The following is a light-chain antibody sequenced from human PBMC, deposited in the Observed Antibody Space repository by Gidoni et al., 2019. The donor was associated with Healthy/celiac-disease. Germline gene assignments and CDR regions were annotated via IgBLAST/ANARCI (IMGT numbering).Light chain of an antibody. CDR3: QQYYSYPVT. Sequence: AIRLAQSPSSLSSSTGDRVTITCRASQGISNYLAWYQQKPGKAPKLLIYDASTLQSGVPSRFSGSGSGTDFTLTISCLQSEDFATYYCQQYYSYPVTFGRGTKVEIK. J-gene: IGKJ4*01. V-gene: IGKV1-8*01. CDR2: DAS. CDR1: QGISNY.